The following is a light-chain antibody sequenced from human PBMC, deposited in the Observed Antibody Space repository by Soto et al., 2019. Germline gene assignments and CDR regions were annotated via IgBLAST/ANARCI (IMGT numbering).Light chain of an antibody. V-gene: IGLV2-23*01. CDR3: CSYAGSSTYV. CDR1: SSDVGSYNL. CDR2: EGS. Sequence: QRALTQPASVSGSPGRSITISCTGTSSDVGSYNLVSWYQQHPGKAPKLMIYEGSKRPSGVSNRFSGSKSGNTASLTISGLQAEDEADYYCCSYAGSSTYVFGTGTKVTVL. J-gene: IGLJ1*01.